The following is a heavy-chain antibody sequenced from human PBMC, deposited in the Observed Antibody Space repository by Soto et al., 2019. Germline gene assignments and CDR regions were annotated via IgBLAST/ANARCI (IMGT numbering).Heavy chain of an antibody. CDR2: IYYSGTT. D-gene: IGHD3-22*01. CDR1: GDSISSGGYY. CDR3: ASTYYTGSSGPFDY. J-gene: IGHJ4*02. V-gene: IGHV4-31*03. Sequence: QVQLQESGPGLVKPSQTLSLTCTVSGDSISSGGYYWRWIRQHPGQGLEWIGYIYYSGTTYYNPSLESRVTISADTSENQFSLKVNSVTVADTAVYYCASTYYTGSSGPFDYWGQGTLVTVSS.